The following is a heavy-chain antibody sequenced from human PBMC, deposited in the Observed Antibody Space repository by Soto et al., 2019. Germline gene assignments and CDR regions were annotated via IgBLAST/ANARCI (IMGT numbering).Heavy chain of an antibody. CDR2: IYYSGST. J-gene: IGHJ3*02. CDR3: ARLVRYCSGGSCYFTRDAFDI. Sequence: SDTLSLTCTVSGGSIISYYWSWIRQPPGKGLEWIGYIYYSGSTNYNPSLKSRVTISVDTSKNQFSLKLSSVTAADTAVYYCARLVRYCSGGSCYFTRDAFDIWGQGTMVT. D-gene: IGHD2-15*01. V-gene: IGHV4-59*08. CDR1: GGSIISYY.